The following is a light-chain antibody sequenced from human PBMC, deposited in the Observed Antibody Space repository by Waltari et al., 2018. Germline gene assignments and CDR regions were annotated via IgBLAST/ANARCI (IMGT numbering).Light chain of an antibody. Sequence: EVVLTQSPATLSLSPGERATLSCGASESVDPYLAWYQHRPGQAPRLLIYDASQRAAGIPSRFTGGGSGTDFTLTISSLQPEDFAVYFCQQRRHWPLTFGGGTKVEI. CDR1: ESVDPY. CDR2: DAS. V-gene: IGKV3-11*01. CDR3: QQRRHWPLT. J-gene: IGKJ4*01.